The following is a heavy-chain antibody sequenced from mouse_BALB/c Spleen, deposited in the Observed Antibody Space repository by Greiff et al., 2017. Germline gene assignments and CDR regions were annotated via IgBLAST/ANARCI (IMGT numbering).Heavy chain of an antibody. Sequence: VHVKQSGPSLVKPSQTLSLTCSVTGDSITSCYWNWIRKFPGNKLEYMGYISYSGSTYYNPSLKSRISITRDTSKNQYYLQLNSVTTEDTATYYCARRGTYGNYYYYAMDYWGQGTSVTVSS. D-gene: IGHD2-1*01. V-gene: IGHV3-8*02. CDR2: ISYSGST. J-gene: IGHJ4*01. CDR3: ARRGTYGNYYYYAMDY. CDR1: GDSITSCY.